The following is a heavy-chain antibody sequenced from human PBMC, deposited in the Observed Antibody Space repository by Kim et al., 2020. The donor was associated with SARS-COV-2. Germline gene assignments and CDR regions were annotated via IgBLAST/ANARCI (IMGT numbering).Heavy chain of an antibody. V-gene: IGHV4-38-2*02. CDR3: ARTQYSSGWYEFGY. CDR2: IYHSGST. Sequence: SETLSLTCTVSGYSISSGYYWGWIRQPPGKGLEWIGSIYHSGSTYYNPSLKSRVTISVDTSKNQFSLKLSSVTAADTAVYYCARTQYSSGWYEFGYWGQG. D-gene: IGHD6-19*01. CDR1: GYSISSGYY. J-gene: IGHJ4*02.